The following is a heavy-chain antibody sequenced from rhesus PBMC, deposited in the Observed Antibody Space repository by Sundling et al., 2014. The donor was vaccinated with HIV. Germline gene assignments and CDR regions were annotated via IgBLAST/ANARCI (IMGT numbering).Heavy chain of an antibody. J-gene: IGHJ4*01. V-gene: IGHV1-198*02. CDR1: GFTFGSFA. CDR2: IVPLVGVT. Sequence: QVQLVQSGAEVKKPGASVKVSCKASGFTFGSFAISWVRQAPGQGLEWMGGIVPLVGVTNYGQKFQGRVTITADTSTSTAYMELSSLTSEDTAVYYCARVGNPFYYSGSYFYEGLSYWGQGVLVTVSS. D-gene: IGHD3-16*01. CDR3: ARVGNPFYYSGSYFYEGLSY.